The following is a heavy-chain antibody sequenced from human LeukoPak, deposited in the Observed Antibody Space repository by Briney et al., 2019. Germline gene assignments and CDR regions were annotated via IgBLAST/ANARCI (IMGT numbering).Heavy chain of an antibody. V-gene: IGHV5-51*01. CDR3: ARHDDYGDYEGEGGFDY. Sequence: GESLKISCKGSGYSFTSYWIGWVRQMPGKGLEWMGIIYPGDPDTRYSLSFQGQVTISADKSISTAYLQWSSLKASDTAMYYCARHDDYGDYEGEGGFDYWGQGTLVTVSS. D-gene: IGHD4-17*01. CDR1: GYSFTSYW. J-gene: IGHJ4*02. CDR2: IYPGDPDT.